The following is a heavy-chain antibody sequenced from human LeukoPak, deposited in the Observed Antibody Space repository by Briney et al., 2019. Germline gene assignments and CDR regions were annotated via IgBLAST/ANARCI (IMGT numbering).Heavy chain of an antibody. D-gene: IGHD6-13*01. V-gene: IGHV1-69*13. CDR3: ARGLGIAAAGTRNFDY. J-gene: IGHJ4*02. CDR2: IIPIFGTA. Sequence: SVKVSCKASGGTFSSYAISWVRQAPGQGLEWMGGIIPIFGTANYAQKFQGRVTITADESTSTAYMELSSLRSEDTAVYYCARGLGIAAAGTRNFDYWGQGTLVTVSS. CDR1: GGTFSSYA.